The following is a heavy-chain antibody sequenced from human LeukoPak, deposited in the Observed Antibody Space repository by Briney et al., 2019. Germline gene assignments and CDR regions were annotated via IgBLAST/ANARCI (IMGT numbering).Heavy chain of an antibody. CDR1: GGSISSSRYY. J-gene: IGHJ4*02. Sequence: SETLSLTCTVSGGSISSSRYYWGWIRQPPGKGLEWIGSIYYSVSTYYNPSLKSRATMSVDTSKNQISLKLSSVTAADTAVYYCARGDGYNFFDHWGQGTLVTVSS. CDR3: ARGDGYNFFDH. CDR2: IYYSVST. V-gene: IGHV4-39*01. D-gene: IGHD5-24*01.